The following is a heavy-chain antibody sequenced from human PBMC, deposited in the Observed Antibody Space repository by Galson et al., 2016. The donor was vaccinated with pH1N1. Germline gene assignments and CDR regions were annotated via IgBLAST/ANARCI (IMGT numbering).Heavy chain of an antibody. D-gene: IGHD3-3*02. CDR2: IGDAI. CDR3: TRDVPFTSFDY. V-gene: IGHV3-21*06. Sequence: SLRLSCAASGFTFGAHTMNWVRQAPGKGLEWVASIGDAIFYADSVRGRFTISRDNAKSTLYLQMNSLRAEDTSTYYCTRDVPFTSFDYWGQGTLVTVSS. J-gene: IGHJ4*03. CDR1: GFTFGAHT.